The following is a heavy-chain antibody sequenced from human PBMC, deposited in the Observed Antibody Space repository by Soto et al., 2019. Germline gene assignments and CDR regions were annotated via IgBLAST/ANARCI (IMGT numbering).Heavy chain of an antibody. CDR1: GGSFSAYY. Sequence: SETLSLTCAVYGGSFSAYYWSWIRQAPGKGLEWIGKVNRAGSTTYNPSLKSRVTISVDPSKKQISLNLSSMTAADTAVYFCARGLGDIVVGPLLIDTFDIWGQGTMVTVSS. D-gene: IGHD2-15*01. J-gene: IGHJ3*02. CDR2: VNRAGST. CDR3: ARGLGDIVVGPLLIDTFDI. V-gene: IGHV4-34*01.